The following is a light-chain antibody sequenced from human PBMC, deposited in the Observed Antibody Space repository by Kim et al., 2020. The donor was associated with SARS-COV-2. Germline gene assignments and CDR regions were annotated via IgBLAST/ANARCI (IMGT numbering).Light chain of an antibody. Sequence: DIQMTQSPSSLSASVGDRVTITCRASQSISTYLNWYQQRPGKAPTLLIYAASSLPSGVPSRFSDSGSGTDFTLTISSLQPEDFATYYCQQGYSTFGQGTKLEI. CDR3: QQGYST. V-gene: IGKV1-39*01. CDR2: AAS. CDR1: QSISTY. J-gene: IGKJ2*01.